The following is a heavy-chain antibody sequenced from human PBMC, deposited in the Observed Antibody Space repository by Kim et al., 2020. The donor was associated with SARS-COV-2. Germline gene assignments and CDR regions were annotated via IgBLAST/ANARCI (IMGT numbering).Heavy chain of an antibody. D-gene: IGHD3-22*01. Sequence: SETLSLTCTVSGGSISSYYWSWIRQPPGKGLEWIGYIYYSGSTNYNPSLKSRVTISVDTSKNQFSLKLSSVTAADTAVYYCARVRYYDSSGPPWFDPWGQGTLVTVSS. CDR3: ARVRYYDSSGPPWFDP. V-gene: IGHV4-59*01. J-gene: IGHJ5*02. CDR1: GGSISSYY. CDR2: IYYSGST.